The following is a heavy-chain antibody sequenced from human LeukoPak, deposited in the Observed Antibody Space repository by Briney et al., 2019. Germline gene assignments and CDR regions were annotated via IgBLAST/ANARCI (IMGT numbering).Heavy chain of an antibody. D-gene: IGHD1-26*01. CDR3: AKEASQYMDV. J-gene: IGHJ6*03. Sequence: GGSLRLSCAASGFTFSSYGMHWVRQAPGKGLEWVAFIQYDGSNNNYADSVKGRFTVSRANSKNTLYLQMNSLRAEDTAVYYCAKEASQYMDVWGKGTTVTVSS. CDR2: IQYDGSNN. CDR1: GFTFSSYG. V-gene: IGHV3-30*02.